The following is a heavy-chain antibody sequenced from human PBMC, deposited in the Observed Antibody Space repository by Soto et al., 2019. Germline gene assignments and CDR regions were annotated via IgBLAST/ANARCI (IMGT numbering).Heavy chain of an antibody. D-gene: IGHD6-19*01. V-gene: IGHV4-34*01. CDR3: ARGGYSSGYGWFDP. CDR2: IYHSGST. CDR1: GGSFSGYY. Sequence: SETLSLTCAGNGGSFSGYYWSLIRQPPGKGLEWIGEIYHSGSTNYNPSLKSRVTISVDTSKNQFSLRLTSVTAADTGVYYCARGGYSSGYGWFDPWGQGTPVTVSS. J-gene: IGHJ5*02.